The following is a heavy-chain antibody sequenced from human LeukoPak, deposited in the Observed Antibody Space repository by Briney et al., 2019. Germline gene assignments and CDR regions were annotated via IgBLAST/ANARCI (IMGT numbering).Heavy chain of an antibody. CDR3: ARDWDYYGSGSYRPFDY. CDR2: LDESGRP. J-gene: IGHJ4*02. D-gene: IGHD3-10*01. Sequence: PSETLSLTCSVSGGSIRSGDHHWAWVRQPPGKGLEFIGSLDESGRPYYNRPLKSRVSISGDTSGKQFSLNLTSVTAADTAVYYCARDWDYYGSGSYRPFDYWGQGTLVTVSS. CDR1: GGSIRSGDHH. V-gene: IGHV4-39*07.